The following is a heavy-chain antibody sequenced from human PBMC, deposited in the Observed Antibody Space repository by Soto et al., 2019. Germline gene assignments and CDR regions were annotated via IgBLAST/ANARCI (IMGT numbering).Heavy chain of an antibody. CDR2: IWYDGSNK. J-gene: IGHJ4*02. CDR1: GFTFSSYG. V-gene: IGHV3-33*01. D-gene: IGHD2-15*01. CDR3: ARDEGFNLY. Sequence: QVQLVESGGGVVQPGRSLRLSCAASGFTFSSYGMYWVRQAPGKGLEWVAVIWYDGSNKYYEDSVKGRFTISRDNSKNTLYLQMNSLRAEDTAVYYCARDEGFNLYWGQGTLVTVSS.